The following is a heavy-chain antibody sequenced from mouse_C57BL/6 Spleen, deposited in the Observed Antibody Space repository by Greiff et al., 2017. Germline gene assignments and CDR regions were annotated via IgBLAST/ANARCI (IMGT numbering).Heavy chain of an antibody. J-gene: IGHJ2*01. Sequence: EVQLVESGGGLVKPGGSLKLSCAASGFTFSSYAMSWVRQTPEKRLEWVATISDGGSYTYYPDNVKGRFTISRDNAKNNLYLQMSHLKSEDTAMYYCARRGTDWDGYYFDYWGQGTTLTVSS. CDR1: GFTFSSYA. CDR3: ARRGTDWDGYYFDY. V-gene: IGHV5-4*01. D-gene: IGHD4-1*01. CDR2: ISDGGSYT.